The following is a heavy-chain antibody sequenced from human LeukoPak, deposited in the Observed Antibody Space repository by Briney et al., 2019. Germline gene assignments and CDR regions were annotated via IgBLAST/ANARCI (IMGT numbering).Heavy chain of an antibody. D-gene: IGHD6-13*01. CDR2: ISYDGSNK. CDR3: ARTIAAAATPPGWFDP. J-gene: IGHJ5*02. Sequence: GSLRLSCAASGFTFSSYAMHWVRQAPGKGLEWVAVISYDGSNKYYADSVKGRFTISRDNSKNTLYLQMSSLRAEDMAVYYCARTIAAAATPPGWFDPWGQGTLVTVSS. CDR1: GFTFSSYA. V-gene: IGHV3-30*04.